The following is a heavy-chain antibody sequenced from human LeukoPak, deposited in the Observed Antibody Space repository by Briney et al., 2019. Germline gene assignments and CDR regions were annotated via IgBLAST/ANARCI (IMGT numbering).Heavy chain of an antibody. CDR3: ARAGEMRYMDA. D-gene: IGHD5-24*01. J-gene: IGHJ6*03. CDR2: ISSSGSTI. V-gene: IGHV3-11*04. CDR1: GGSFSGYY. Sequence: LSLTCAVYGGSFSGYYWSWIRQPPGKGLEWVSYISSSGSTIYYADSVKGRFTISRDNAKNSLYLQMNSLRAEDTAVYYCARAGEMRYMDAWGKGTAVTVSS.